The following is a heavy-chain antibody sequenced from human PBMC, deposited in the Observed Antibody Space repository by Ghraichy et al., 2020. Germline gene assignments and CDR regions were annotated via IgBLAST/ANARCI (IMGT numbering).Heavy chain of an antibody. V-gene: IGHV4-34*01. CDR3: ARVAPRNPIAAADQLAYGMDV. CDR1: GGSFSGYY. Sequence: SETLSLTCAVYGGSFSGYYWSWIRQPPGKGLEWIGEINHSGSTNYNPSLKSRVTISVDTSKNQFSLKLSSVTAADTAVYYCARVAPRNPIAAADQLAYGMDVWGQGTTVTVSS. J-gene: IGHJ6*02. D-gene: IGHD6-13*01. CDR2: INHSGST.